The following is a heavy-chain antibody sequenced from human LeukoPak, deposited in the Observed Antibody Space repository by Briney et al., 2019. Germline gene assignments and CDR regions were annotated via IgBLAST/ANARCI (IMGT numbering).Heavy chain of an antibody. CDR3: AKDGGGSFTDY. CDR1: GFTFSSYG. J-gene: IGHJ4*02. CDR2: ISYDGSNK. D-gene: IGHD1-26*01. Sequence: GGSLRLSCAASGFTFSSYGMHWVRQAPGKGLEWVAVISYDGSNKYYADSVKGRVTISRDNSKNTLYLQMNSLRAEDTAVYYCAKDGGGSFTDYWGQGTLVTVSS. V-gene: IGHV3-30*18.